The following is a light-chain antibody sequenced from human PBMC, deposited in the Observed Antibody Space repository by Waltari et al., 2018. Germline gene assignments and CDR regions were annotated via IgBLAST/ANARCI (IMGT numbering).Light chain of an antibody. CDR3: QQYNSYSWT. CDR2: KAS. V-gene: IGKV1-5*03. CDR1: QSISNW. J-gene: IGKJ1*01. Sequence: DIQMTQSPSTLSASVGDRVTITCRASQSISNWLAWYQQKPGKAPKVLIYKASSLESRAPSRFSGSGSGTEFTLTISSLQPDDFATYYCQQYNSYSWTFGQGTKVDIK.